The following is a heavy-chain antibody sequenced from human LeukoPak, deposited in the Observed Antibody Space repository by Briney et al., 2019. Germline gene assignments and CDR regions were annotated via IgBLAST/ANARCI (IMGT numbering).Heavy chain of an antibody. CDR1: GGSFSGYY. V-gene: IGHV4-34*01. CDR3: ARGGYCSGGSCYQHYYYYYYMDV. Sequence: SETLSLTCAVYGGSFSGYYWSWIRQPPGKGLEWIGEINHSGSTNYKPSLKSRVTISVDTSKNQFSLKLSSVTAADTAVYYCARGGYCSGGSCYQHYYYYYYMDVWGKGTTVTVSS. J-gene: IGHJ6*03. CDR2: INHSGST. D-gene: IGHD2-15*01.